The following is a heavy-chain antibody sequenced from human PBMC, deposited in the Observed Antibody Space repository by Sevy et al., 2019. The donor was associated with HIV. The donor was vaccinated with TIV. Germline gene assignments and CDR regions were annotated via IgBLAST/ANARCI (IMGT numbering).Heavy chain of an antibody. J-gene: IGHJ4*02. CDR1: GGSFSGYY. Sequence: SETLSLTCAVYGGSFSGYYWSWIRQPPGKGLEWIGEINHSGSTNYNPSLKSRVTISVDTSKNQFSLKLSSVTAADTAVYYCASSGRLEYYDFWSGYFDYWGQGTLDTVSS. V-gene: IGHV4-34*01. CDR2: INHSGST. CDR3: ASSGRLEYYDFWSGYFDY. D-gene: IGHD3-3*01.